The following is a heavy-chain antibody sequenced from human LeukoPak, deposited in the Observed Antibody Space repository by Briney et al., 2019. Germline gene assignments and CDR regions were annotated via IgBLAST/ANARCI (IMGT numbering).Heavy chain of an antibody. J-gene: IGHJ4*02. CDR3: TTGAGVLLWSGESISDS. D-gene: IGHD3-10*01. CDR2: IKNKNNEGTT. V-gene: IGHV3-15*01. CDR1: GFTFKNAW. Sequence: GGSLRLSCAASGFTFKNAWMSWVRQAPGKGLEWIGRIKNKNNEGTTDYAASVRGRFIISRDDSKDTLYLRMDSLRTEDTAIYYCTTGAGVLLWSGESISDSWGQGTLVTVSS.